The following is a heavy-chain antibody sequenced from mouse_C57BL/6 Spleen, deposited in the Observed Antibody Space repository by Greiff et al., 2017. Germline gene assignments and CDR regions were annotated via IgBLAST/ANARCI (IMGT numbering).Heavy chain of an antibody. J-gene: IGHJ3*01. Sequence: VQLQQSGPELVKPGASVKISCKASGYTFTDYYMNWVKQSHGKSLEWIGDINPNNGGTSYNQKFKGKATLTVDKSSSTADMELRSLTSEDSAVYYCARLEIYDYPAWLAYWGQGTLVTVSA. V-gene: IGHV1-26*01. D-gene: IGHD2-4*01. CDR3: ARLEIYDYPAWLAY. CDR1: GYTFTDYY. CDR2: INPNNGGT.